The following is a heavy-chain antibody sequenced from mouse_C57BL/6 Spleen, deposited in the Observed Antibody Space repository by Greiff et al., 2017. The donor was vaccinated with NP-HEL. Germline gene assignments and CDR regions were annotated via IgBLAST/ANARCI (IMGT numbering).Heavy chain of an antibody. V-gene: IGHV1-82*01. CDR2: IYPGDGDT. D-gene: IGHD2-4*01. J-gene: IGHJ2*01. CDR3: ANYDYFDY. Sequence: QVQLQQSGPELVKPGASVKISCKASGYAFSSSWMNWVKQRPGKGLEWIGRIYPGDGDTNYNGKFKGKATLTADKSSSTAYMQLSSLTSEDSAVYFCANYDYFDYWGQGTTLTVSS. CDR1: GYAFSSSW.